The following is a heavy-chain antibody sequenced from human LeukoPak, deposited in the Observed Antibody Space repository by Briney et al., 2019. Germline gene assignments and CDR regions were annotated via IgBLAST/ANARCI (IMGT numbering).Heavy chain of an antibody. Sequence: ASVKVSCKPSGYTFTAQYMHWVRQAPGQGLEWMGWINPNNGDTKYAQRFLGRVTMTRDTSTATAYMELSSLRSDDTAVYFCASYPRNIPTPPFDYWGQGTLVTVSS. CDR3: ASYPRNIPTPPFDY. D-gene: IGHD2-21*01. J-gene: IGHJ4*02. V-gene: IGHV1-2*02. CDR1: GYTFTAQY. CDR2: INPNNGDT.